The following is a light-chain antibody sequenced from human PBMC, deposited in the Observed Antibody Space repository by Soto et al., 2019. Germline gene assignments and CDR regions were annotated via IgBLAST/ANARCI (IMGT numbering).Light chain of an antibody. J-gene: IGKJ1*01. CDR3: LQDYTSPWT. CDR2: GAS. V-gene: IGKV1-6*01. Sequence: AIQMTHSHSSLSASVGDRVTITCRARKALRNDLGWYQQKPGKAPNLLIFGASNLQAGVPVRFSASGSGTNFTLTFSSLQPEDLASYYCLQDYTSPWTFGQGTKVDI. CDR1: KALRND.